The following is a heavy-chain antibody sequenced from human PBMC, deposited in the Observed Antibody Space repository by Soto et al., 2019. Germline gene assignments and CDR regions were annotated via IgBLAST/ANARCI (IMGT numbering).Heavy chain of an antibody. CDR3: AARQSKIAARLGYFDY. CDR1: GFTFINYA. CDR2: ISGSGGST. D-gene: IGHD6-6*01. V-gene: IGHV3-23*01. J-gene: IGHJ4*02. Sequence: GGSLRLSCAASGFTFINYAMTWVRQAPGKGLEWVSGISGSGGSTYYPDSVKGRFTISRDNSKNTLYLQMNSLRAEDTAVYYCAARQSKIAARLGYFDYWGQGTLVTVSS.